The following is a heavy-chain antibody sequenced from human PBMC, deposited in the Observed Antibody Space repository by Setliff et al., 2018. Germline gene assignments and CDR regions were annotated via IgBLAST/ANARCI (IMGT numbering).Heavy chain of an antibody. V-gene: IGHV4-34*01. Sequence: SETLSLTCAVYGGSFSGYYWSWIRQPQGKGLEWIGEINHSGSTNYNPSLKSRVTISVATSKNQFSLKLSSVAAADTAVYYCARYGYSYGHHYYYYRDFWGKGTTVTVSS. CDR1: GGSFSGYY. D-gene: IGHD5-18*01. J-gene: IGHJ6*03. CDR2: INHSGST. CDR3: ARYGYSYGHHYYYYRDF.